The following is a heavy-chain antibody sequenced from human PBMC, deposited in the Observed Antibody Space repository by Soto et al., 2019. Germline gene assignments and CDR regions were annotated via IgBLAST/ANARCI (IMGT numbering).Heavy chain of an antibody. V-gene: IGHV3-15*07. CDR2: IKSKTDGGTT. Sequence: EVQLVESGGGLVKPGGSLRLSCAASGFTFSNAWINWVRQAPGKGLEWVGRIKSKTDGGTTDYAEPVKDRFAISRDDSNNMVYLQMNSLKIGDTAVYYCTTDSYSTIIIVRFDYWGHGTLVTVSS. CDR1: GFTFSNAW. D-gene: IGHD3-22*01. J-gene: IGHJ4*01. CDR3: TTDSYSTIIIVRFDY.